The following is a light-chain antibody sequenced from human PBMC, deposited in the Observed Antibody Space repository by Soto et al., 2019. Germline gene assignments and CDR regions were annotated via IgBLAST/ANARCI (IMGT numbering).Light chain of an antibody. J-gene: IGKJ4*01. V-gene: IGKV1-39*01. CDR3: QQSYSTLT. CDR2: AAS. CDR1: QSISSY. Sequence: DIKMTQSPSSLSASVGDRVTITCRASQSISSYLNWYQQKPGKAPKLLIYAASSLQSGVPSRFSGSGSGTDFTLTISSLQPEDFATYYCQQSYSTLTFGGGTKVDI.